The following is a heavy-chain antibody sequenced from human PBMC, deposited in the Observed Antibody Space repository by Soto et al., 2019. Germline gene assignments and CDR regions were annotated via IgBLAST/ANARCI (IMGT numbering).Heavy chain of an antibody. J-gene: IGHJ4*02. V-gene: IGHV4-39*01. CDR3: KTISIVANGPTGFDY. D-gene: IGHD5-12*01. CDR1: GGSISSSSYY. CDR2: IYYSGST. Sequence: PSETLSLTCTVSGGSISSSSYYWGWIRQPPGKGLEWIGSIYYSGSTYYNPSLKSRVTISVDTSKNQFSLKLSSVTAADTAVYYCKTISIVANGPTGFDYWGQGTLVAVSS.